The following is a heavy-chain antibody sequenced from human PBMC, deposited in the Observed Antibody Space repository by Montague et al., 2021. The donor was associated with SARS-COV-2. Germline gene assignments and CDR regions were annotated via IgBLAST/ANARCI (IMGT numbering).Heavy chain of an antibody. CDR2: ISYSGST. J-gene: IGHJ3*02. CDR1: GGSIGSTSYY. V-gene: IGHV4-39*01. D-gene: IGHD3-10*01. Sequence: SETLSLTCTVSGGSIGSTSYYWGWIRQPPGKGLEWIGSISYSGSTYYKSSLKSRVTISADTSKNQFSLRLSSVTAADTAVYYCARHITGSGNAFDIWGQGTMVTVSS. CDR3: ARHITGSGNAFDI.